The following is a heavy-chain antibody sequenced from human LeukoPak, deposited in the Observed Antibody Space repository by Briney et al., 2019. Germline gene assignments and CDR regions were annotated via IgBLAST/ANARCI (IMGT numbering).Heavy chain of an antibody. D-gene: IGHD3-3*01. CDR2: IWYDGSRV. CDR1: GFTFSNYA. Sequence: PGGSLRLSCAASGFTFSNYAMHWVRQAPGQGLEWVAIIWYDGSRVYYADSVQGRFTISRDDSQNTVYLQMNSLRAEDTALYYCARDWRTTSFDNWGQGTLVTVSS. V-gene: IGHV3-33*01. J-gene: IGHJ4*02. CDR3: ARDWRTTSFDN.